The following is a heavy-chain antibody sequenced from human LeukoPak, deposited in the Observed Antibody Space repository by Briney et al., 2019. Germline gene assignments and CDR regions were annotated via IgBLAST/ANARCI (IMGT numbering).Heavy chain of an antibody. CDR1: GGSISSGDYY. V-gene: IGHV4-30-4*01. J-gene: IGHJ5*02. Sequence: SQTLSFTCTVSGGSISSGDYYWSWIRQPPGKGLEWIAYMYYSGSTYYNPSLKSRVTMSADTSKNQLSLKLSSVTAADTAVYYCARPYYYDSRIDPWGQGILVTVSS. CDR3: ARPYYYDSRIDP. D-gene: IGHD3-22*01. CDR2: MYYSGST.